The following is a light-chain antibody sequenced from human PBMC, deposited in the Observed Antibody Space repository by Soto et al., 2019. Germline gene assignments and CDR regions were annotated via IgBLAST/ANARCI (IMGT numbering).Light chain of an antibody. CDR1: RSDVGGYNY. CDR2: GVS. Sequence: QSALTQPASVSGSPGQSITISCTGTRSDVGGYNYVSWYLQHPGKAPKLMIFGVSNRPSGVSNRFSGSKSGNTASLTISGLQSEDEADYYCSSYSSSSTLVFRSGTKLTVL. J-gene: IGLJ1*01. CDR3: SSYSSSSTLV. V-gene: IGLV2-14*03.